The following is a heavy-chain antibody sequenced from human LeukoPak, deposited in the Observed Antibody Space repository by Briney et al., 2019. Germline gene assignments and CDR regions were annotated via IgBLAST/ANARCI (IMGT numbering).Heavy chain of an antibody. Sequence: GGSLRLSCAAFGFTVSSFYMSWVRQAPGKGLEWVSVIYSGGTTYYADSVKGRFSISRDNSKNTLYLQMNSLRAEDTAVYYCARCGGTYPGRAFDIWGQGTMVTVSS. D-gene: IGHD1-26*01. CDR3: ARCGGTYPGRAFDI. J-gene: IGHJ3*02. CDR1: GFTVSSFY. V-gene: IGHV3-66*01. CDR2: IYSGGTT.